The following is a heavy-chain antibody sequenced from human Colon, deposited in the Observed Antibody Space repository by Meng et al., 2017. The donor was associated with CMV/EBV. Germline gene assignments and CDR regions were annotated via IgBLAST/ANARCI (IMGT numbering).Heavy chain of an antibody. CDR1: GFSFANSW. V-gene: IGHV3-74*01. Sequence: GGSLRLSCAASGFSFANSWMHWVRQVPGKGLVWVSRLSSDESTSAYADFAKGRFTMSRDGVQNTLYLQMNNVRGEDTAVYYCARGQGGSGTWHLDAWGQGTLVTVSS. J-gene: IGHJ5*02. D-gene: IGHD3-10*01. CDR2: LSSDESTS. CDR3: ARGQGGSGTWHLDA.